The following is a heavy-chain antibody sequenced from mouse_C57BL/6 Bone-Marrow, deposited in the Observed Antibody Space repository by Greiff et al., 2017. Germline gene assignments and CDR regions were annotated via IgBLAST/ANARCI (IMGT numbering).Heavy chain of an antibody. CDR2: IYPRDGST. CDR3: ARDYGSSYWYFDV. Sequence: VQLQQSGPELVKPGASVKLSCKASGYTFTSYDINWVNQRPGQGLEWIGWIYPRDGSTKYNEKFKGKATLTVDTSSSTAYMELHSLTSEDSAVYFCARDYGSSYWYFDVWGTGTTVTVSS. CDR1: GYTFTSYD. J-gene: IGHJ1*03. V-gene: IGHV1-85*01. D-gene: IGHD1-1*01.